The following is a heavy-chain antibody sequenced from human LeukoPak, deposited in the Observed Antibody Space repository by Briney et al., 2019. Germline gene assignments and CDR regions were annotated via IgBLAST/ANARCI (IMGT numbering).Heavy chain of an antibody. D-gene: IGHD3-3*01. V-gene: IGHV1-2*06. J-gene: IGHJ5*02. CDR1: GYTFTGYY. CDR3: ARDIFRFLEWSDSNWFDP. Sequence: ASVKVSCKASGYTFTGYYMHWVRQAPGQGLEWMGRINPNSGGANYAQKFQGRVTMTRDTSISTAYMELSRLRSDDTAVYYCARDIFRFLEWSDSNWFDPWGQGTLVTVSS. CDR2: INPNSGGA.